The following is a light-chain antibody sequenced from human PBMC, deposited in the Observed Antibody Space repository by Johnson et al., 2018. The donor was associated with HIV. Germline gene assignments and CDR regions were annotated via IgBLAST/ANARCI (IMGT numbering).Light chain of an antibody. J-gene: IGLJ1*01. CDR1: SSNIGNNY. V-gene: IGLV1-51*01. CDR3: GTWDSSIYV. Sequence: QSVLTQPPSVSAAPGQKVIISCSGCSSNIGNNYVSWYQQLPGTAPKLLIYDNNKRPSGIPARFSGSKSGTSATLGITGLQTGDEAEYYCGTWDSSIYVFGTGTKVTVL. CDR2: DNN.